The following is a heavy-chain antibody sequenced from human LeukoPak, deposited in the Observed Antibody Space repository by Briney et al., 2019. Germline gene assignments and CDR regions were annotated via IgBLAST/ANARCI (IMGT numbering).Heavy chain of an antibody. CDR2: INSDGTKT. J-gene: IGHJ4*02. Sequence: PGGSLRLSCAASGFTFRSYEMHWVRLAPGKGLTWVSRINSDGTKTDYADSVKGRFTISRDNSKNTLYLQINSLRAEDTAIYYCASLDPFDYWGQGTLVTVSS. V-gene: IGHV3-74*01. CDR3: ASLDPFDY. CDR1: GFTFRSYE.